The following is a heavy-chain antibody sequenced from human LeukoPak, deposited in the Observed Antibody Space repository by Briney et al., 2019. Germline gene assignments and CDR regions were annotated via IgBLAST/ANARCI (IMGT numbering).Heavy chain of an antibody. D-gene: IGHD3-3*01. J-gene: IGHJ3*02. V-gene: IGHV1-2*02. CDR3: ARDLGYDFWSGYHQAFDI. Sequence: GASVKVSCKASGYTFTGYYMHWVRQAPGQGLEWMGWINPNSGGTNYAQKFQGRVTMTRDTSISTAYMELSRLRSDDTAVYYCARDLGYDFWSGYHQAFDIWGQGTMVTVSS. CDR2: INPNSGGT. CDR1: GYTFTGYY.